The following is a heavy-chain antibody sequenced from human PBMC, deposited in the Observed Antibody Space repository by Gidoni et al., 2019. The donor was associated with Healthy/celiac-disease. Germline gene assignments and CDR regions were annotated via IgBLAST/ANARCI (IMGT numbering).Heavy chain of an antibody. J-gene: IGHJ3*02. CDR1: GGSISSYY. CDR3: ARARGGSLVVVTAIRGAFDI. Sequence: QVQLQESGPGLVKPSETLSLTCTVSGGSISSYYWSWIRQPPGKGLEWIGYIYSSGSTNYNPSLKSRVTISVDTSKNQFSLKLSSVTAADTAVYYCARARGGSLVVVTAIRGAFDIWGQGTMVTVSS. CDR2: IYSSGST. D-gene: IGHD2-21*02. V-gene: IGHV4-59*08.